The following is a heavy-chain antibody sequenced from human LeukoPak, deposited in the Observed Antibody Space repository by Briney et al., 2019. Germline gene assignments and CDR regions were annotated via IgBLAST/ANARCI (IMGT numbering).Heavy chain of an antibody. CDR3: ARLLSGYYYDY. J-gene: IGHJ4*02. CDR1: GFTFDDYG. CDR2: IKWNGGST. Sequence: GGSLRLSCAASGFTFDDYGMTWVRQAPGKGLEWVSGIKWNGGSTGYADSVKGRFTISRDNAKNSLYLQMNSLRAEDTALYYCARLLSGYYYDYWGQGTLVTVSS. D-gene: IGHD3-22*01. V-gene: IGHV3-20*04.